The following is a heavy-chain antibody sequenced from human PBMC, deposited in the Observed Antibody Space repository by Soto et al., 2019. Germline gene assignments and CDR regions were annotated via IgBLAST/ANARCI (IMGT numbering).Heavy chain of an antibody. CDR2: IYYSGST. CDR1: GGSISSGGYY. J-gene: IGHJ3*02. CDR3: ARVRPAIAPELGAFDI. V-gene: IGHV4-31*03. D-gene: IGHD7-27*01. Sequence: PSETLSLTCTVSGGSISSGGYYWSWIRQHPGKGLEWIGYIYYSGSTYYNPSLKSRVTISVDTSKNQFSLKLSSVTAADTAVFYGARVRPAIAPELGAFDIWGQGTMVTVSS.